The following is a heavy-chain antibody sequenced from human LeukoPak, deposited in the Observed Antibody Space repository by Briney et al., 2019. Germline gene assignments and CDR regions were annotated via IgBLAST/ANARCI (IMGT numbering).Heavy chain of an antibody. CDR1: GFSFGSHA. D-gene: IGHD2/OR15-2a*01. V-gene: IGHV3-23*01. J-gene: IGHJ4*02. Sequence: GGSLRLSCAASGFSFGSHAMNWVRQAPGKGLEWVSSLSESGETTDYADSVKGRFTISRDNSKNTLYLQMNSLRADDTAVYYCAKGDVIGGQGTLVTVSS. CDR2: LSESGETT. CDR3: AKGDVI.